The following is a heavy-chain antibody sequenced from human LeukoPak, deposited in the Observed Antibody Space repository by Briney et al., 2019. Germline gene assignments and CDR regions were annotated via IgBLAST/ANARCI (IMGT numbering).Heavy chain of an antibody. V-gene: IGHV3-30*04. CDR3: ARGPDYGDYVY. CDR1: GFTFSSYA. J-gene: IGHJ4*02. Sequence: GGSLRLSCAASGFTFSSYAMHWVRQAPGKGLEWVAVISYGGSNKYYADSVKGRFTVSRDNSKNTLYLQMNSLRAEDTAVYYCARGPDYGDYVYWGQGTLVTVSS. D-gene: IGHD4-17*01. CDR2: ISYGGSNK.